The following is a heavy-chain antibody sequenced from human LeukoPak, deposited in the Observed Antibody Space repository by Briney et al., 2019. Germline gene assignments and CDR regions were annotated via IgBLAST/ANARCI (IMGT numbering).Heavy chain of an antibody. Sequence: SETLTLTCAVSGGSFSGYYWSWIHQPPGKGPEWIEENNHSESTNYNPSLKSRGTISVDTSKNQFSLKLSSVTAADTAVYYCARGGSTYLFDYWGQGTLVTVSS. CDR1: GGSFSGYY. V-gene: IGHV4-34*01. D-gene: IGHD1-26*01. CDR2: NNHSEST. CDR3: ARGGSTYLFDY. J-gene: IGHJ4*02.